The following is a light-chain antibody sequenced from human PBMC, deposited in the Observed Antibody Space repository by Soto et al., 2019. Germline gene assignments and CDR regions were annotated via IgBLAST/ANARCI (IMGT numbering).Light chain of an antibody. V-gene: IGKV3-11*01. Sequence: EIVLTQSPATLSLSPGERATLSCRASQSVSSYLAWYQQKPGQAPRLLIYYASTRSTGIPPRFSGSGSGTDFPITISSIEPEDFAVYCCQQRSNWPPFTFGPGTKVDIK. CDR2: YAS. CDR3: QQRSNWPPFT. J-gene: IGKJ3*01. CDR1: QSVSSY.